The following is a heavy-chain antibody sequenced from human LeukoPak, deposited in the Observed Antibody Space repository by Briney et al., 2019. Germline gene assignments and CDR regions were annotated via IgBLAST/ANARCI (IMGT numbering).Heavy chain of an antibody. CDR3: AKVPGQNTVIPDY. V-gene: IGHV3-23*01. CDR1: GFTFSSYA. J-gene: IGHJ4*02. CDR2: ISGSGGST. D-gene: IGHD4-11*01. Sequence: GGSLRLSCAASGFTFSSYAMSWVRQAPGKGLEWVPAISGSGGSTYYADSVKGRFTISRDNSKNTLYLQMNSLRAEDTAVYYCAKVPGQNTVIPDYWGQGTLVTVSS.